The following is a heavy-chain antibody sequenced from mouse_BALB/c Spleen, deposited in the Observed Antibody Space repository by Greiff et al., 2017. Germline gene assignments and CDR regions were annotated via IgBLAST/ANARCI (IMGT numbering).Heavy chain of an antibody. CDR3: ARDPAYYGNYFDY. V-gene: IGHV7-3*02. Sequence: EVKLVESGGGLVQPGGSLRLSCATSGFTFTDYYMSWVRQHPGKALEWLGFIRNKANGYTTEYSASVKGRFTISRDNSQSILYLQMNTLRAEDSATYYCARDPAYYGNYFDYWGQGTTLTVSS. CDR1: GFTFTDYY. CDR2: IRNKANGYTT. J-gene: IGHJ2*01. D-gene: IGHD2-10*01.